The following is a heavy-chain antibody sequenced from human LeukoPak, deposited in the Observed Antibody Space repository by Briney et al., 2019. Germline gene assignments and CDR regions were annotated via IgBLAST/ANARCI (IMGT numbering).Heavy chain of an antibody. CDR2: IIPIFGTA. D-gene: IGHD6-19*01. V-gene: IGHV1-69*13. CDR1: GGTFSSYA. Sequence: PLASVKVSCKASGGTFSSYAISWVRQAPGQGLEWMGGIIPIFGTANYAQKFQGRVTITADESTSTAYMELSGLRSEDTAVYYCARAVAGHEIFDYWGQGTLVTVSS. CDR3: ARAVAGHEIFDY. J-gene: IGHJ4*02.